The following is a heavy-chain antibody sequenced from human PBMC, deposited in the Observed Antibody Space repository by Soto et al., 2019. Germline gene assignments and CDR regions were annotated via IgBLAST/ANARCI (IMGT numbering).Heavy chain of an antibody. CDR2: IIPFFGTA. Sequence: QVQLVQSGAEVKKTGSSVKVSCKTSGGTFSTFGISWVRQAPGQGLECMGGIIPFFGTAEYSQKFEDRITITADESTNTVYMDLSSLPSEDTAIYYCARTAPMDAGDKYYYDFWGQGALVTFSS. V-gene: IGHV1-69*01. CDR1: GGTFSTFG. J-gene: IGHJ4*02. D-gene: IGHD3-16*01. CDR3: ARTAPMDAGDKYYYDF.